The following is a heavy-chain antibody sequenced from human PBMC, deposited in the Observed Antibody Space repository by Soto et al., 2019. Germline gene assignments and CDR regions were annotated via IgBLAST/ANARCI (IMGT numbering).Heavy chain of an antibody. CDR3: ARGIGYCSSTSCYGGYYGMDV. CDR2: IYYSGST. D-gene: IGHD2-2*01. J-gene: IGHJ6*02. V-gene: IGHV4-39*01. CDR1: GGSISSSSYY. Sequence: QLQLQESGPGLVKPSETLSLTCTVSGGSISSSSYYWGWIRQPPGKGLEWIGGIYYSGSTYYNPSPHRPVTISVDTSKNQFSLKLISVTAADTAFYYCARGIGYCSSTSCYGGYYGMDVWGQGTTVTVSS.